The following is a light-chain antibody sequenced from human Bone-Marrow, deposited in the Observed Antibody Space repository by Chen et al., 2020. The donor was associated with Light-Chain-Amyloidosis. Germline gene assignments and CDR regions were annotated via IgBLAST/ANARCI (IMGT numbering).Light chain of an antibody. CDR1: DLPTKY. Sequence: SYELTQPPSASASPGQTPRITCSGDDLPTKYAYWYQQKPGQAPVLVIHRDTERPSGISERFSGSSSGTTATLTISGVQAEDEADYHCQSADSSGTYEVIFGGGTKLTVL. V-gene: IGLV3-25*03. J-gene: IGLJ2*01. CDR3: QSADSSGTYEVI. CDR2: RDT.